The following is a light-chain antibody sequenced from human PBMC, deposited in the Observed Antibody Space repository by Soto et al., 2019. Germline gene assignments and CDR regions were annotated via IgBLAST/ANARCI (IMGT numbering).Light chain of an antibody. CDR3: GTWDSSLSAYV. V-gene: IGLV1-51*01. CDR1: SSNIGNNY. CDR2: DNN. J-gene: IGLJ1*01. Sequence: QSVLTQPPSVSAAPGQKVTISCSGSSSNIGNNYVSWYQQLPGTAPKLLIYDNNKRPSGIPDRFSGSKSGTSATLGITGLQTGDEADYYCGTWDSSLSAYVFXTGTNVTVL.